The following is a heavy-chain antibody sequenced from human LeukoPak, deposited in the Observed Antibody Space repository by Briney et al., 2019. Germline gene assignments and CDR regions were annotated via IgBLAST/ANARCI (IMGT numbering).Heavy chain of an antibody. J-gene: IGHJ5*02. CDR3: ARGVGITGTRKGYNWFDP. CDR2: INPNSGGT. V-gene: IGHV1-2*02. D-gene: IGHD1-7*01. Sequence: GASVKVSCKASGYTFTGYYMHWVRQAPGQGLEWMGWINPNSGGTNYAQKFQGRVTMTRDTSISTAYMELSRLRSDDTAVYYCARGVGITGTRKGYNWFDPWGQGTLVTVSS. CDR1: GYTFTGYY.